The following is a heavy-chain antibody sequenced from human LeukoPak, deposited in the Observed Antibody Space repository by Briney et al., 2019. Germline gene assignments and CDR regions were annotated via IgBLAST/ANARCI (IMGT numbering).Heavy chain of an antibody. CDR3: ARDEYCSGGSCYHDAFHM. D-gene: IGHD2-15*01. V-gene: IGHV3-48*01. CDR1: TSNFSNYN. Sequence: GGSLRLSCTASTSNFSNYNMIWVRQAPGKGLEWGSYISTDSSTIYYALTVRGRFTPSRDNAKKTLYLHMNKLRGEDTAVYDCARDEYCSGGSCYHDAFHMWGHGTMVPVSS. J-gene: IGHJ3*02. CDR2: ISTDSSTI.